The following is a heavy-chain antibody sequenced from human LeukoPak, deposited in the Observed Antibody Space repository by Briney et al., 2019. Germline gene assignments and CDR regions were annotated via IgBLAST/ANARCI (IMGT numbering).Heavy chain of an antibody. J-gene: IGHJ4*02. Sequence: PSGTLSLTCVVSGGSISSSNSWSWVRQPPGKGLEWIREIYHSGSTNYNPSLKSRVTMSVDKSKNQFSLNLSSVTAADTAVYYCARRTSGWYGIDYWGQGTLVTVSS. CDR1: GGSISSSNS. CDR2: IYHSGST. CDR3: ARRTSGWYGIDY. D-gene: IGHD6-19*01. V-gene: IGHV4-4*02.